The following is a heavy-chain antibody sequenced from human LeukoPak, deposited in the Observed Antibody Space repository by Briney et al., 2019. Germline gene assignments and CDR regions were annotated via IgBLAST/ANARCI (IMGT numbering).Heavy chain of an antibody. Sequence: KPGGSLRLSCAASGFTFSSYSMNWVRQAPGKGLEWVSSISSNSSYIYYADSVKGRFTISRDNAKNSLYLQMNSLRAEDTAVYYCARDLTSIAVAGPFGYWGQGTLVTVSS. CDR3: ARDLTSIAVAGPFGY. D-gene: IGHD6-19*01. J-gene: IGHJ4*02. V-gene: IGHV3-21*01. CDR2: ISSNSSYI. CDR1: GFTFSSYS.